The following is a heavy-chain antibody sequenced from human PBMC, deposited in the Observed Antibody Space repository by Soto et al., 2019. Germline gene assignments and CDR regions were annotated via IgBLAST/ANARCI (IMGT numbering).Heavy chain of an antibody. D-gene: IGHD2-15*01. V-gene: IGHV4-59*01. CDR1: GGSISSYY. Sequence: KPSETLSLTCTVSGGSISSYYWSWIRQPPGKGLEWIGYIYYSGSTNYNPSLKSRVTISVDTSKNQFSLKLSSVTAADTAVYYCARESVPGGSNWFDPWRQRTLVTVPS. CDR3: ARESVPGGSNWFDP. CDR2: IYYSGST. J-gene: IGHJ5*02.